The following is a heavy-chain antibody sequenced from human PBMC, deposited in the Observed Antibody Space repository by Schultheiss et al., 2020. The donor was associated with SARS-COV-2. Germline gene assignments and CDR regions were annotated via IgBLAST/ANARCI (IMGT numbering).Heavy chain of an antibody. D-gene: IGHD2-2*01. V-gene: IGHV4-31*03. CDR3: ARVIVVVPAAIPEYFQH. Sequence: SETLSLTCTVSGGSISSGGYYWSWIRQHPGKGLEWIGYIYYSGITYYNPSLKSRVTISVDTSKNQFSLKLSSVTAADTAVYYCARVIVVVPAAIPEYFQHWFQGTLGTVSS. CDR2: IYYSGIT. J-gene: IGHJ1*01. CDR1: GGSISSGGYY.